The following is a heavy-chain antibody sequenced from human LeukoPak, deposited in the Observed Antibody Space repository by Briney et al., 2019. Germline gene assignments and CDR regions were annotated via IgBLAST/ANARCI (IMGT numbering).Heavy chain of an antibody. CDR1: GFTVSSNY. Sequence: PGGSLRLSCAASGFTVSSNYMNWVGPAPGMGLECVSVLYSGGETYYADSVKGRFTISRDNSQNTLYLQMSSLRAEDTAVYYCAGETFYYGFDVWGQGTTVTVSS. J-gene: IGHJ6*02. CDR3: AGETFYYGFDV. CDR2: LYSGGET. V-gene: IGHV3-66*01.